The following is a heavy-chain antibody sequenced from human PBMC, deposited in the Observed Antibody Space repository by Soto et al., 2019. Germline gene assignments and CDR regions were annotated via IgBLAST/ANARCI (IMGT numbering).Heavy chain of an antibody. J-gene: IGHJ6*02. D-gene: IGHD2-21*01. Sequence: PSHTLSLTCAISGDCVSTNSHAWNWSRHGTAGGLEWLGRTYYKPKWYNDYAVSVKGRISINPDTSTNQLSLQLNSVTPEDTAVYYCARGIPDLYYYGMDVWGQATTLTVSS. CDR1: GDCVSTNSHA. CDR2: TYYKPKWYN. CDR3: ARGIPDLYYYGMDV. V-gene: IGHV6-1*01.